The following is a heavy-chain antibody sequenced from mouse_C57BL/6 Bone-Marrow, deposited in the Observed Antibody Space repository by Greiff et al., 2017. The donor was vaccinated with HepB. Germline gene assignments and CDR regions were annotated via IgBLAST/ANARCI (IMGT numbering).Heavy chain of an antibody. J-gene: IGHJ2*01. V-gene: IGHV1-15*01. CDR2: IEPETGGT. D-gene: IGHD2-1*01. CDR3: TRDYGNYVYYFDY. Sequence: QVQLQQSGAELVRPGASVTLSCKASGYTFTDYEMHWVKQTPVHGLEWIGAIEPETGGTAYNQKFKGKAILTADKSSSTAYMELRSLTSEDSAVYYCTRDYGNYVYYFDYWGQGTTLTVSS. CDR1: GYTFTDYE.